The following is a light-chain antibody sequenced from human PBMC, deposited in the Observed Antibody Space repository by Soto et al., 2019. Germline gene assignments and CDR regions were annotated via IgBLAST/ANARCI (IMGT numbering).Light chain of an antibody. CDR1: KLGDKY. Sequence: SYELTQPPSVSVSPGQTASITCSGDKLGDKYACWYKQKAGQSPVLVIYQDSKRHSGIAERFSGSNCGNTATLTIGGTQAMDEADYYCQACDSSTVVFGGGTKLTVL. J-gene: IGLJ2*01. CDR3: QACDSSTVV. CDR2: QDS. V-gene: IGLV3-1*01.